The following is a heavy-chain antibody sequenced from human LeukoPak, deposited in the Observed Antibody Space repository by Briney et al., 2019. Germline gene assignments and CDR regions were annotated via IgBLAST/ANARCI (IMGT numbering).Heavy chain of an antibody. Sequence: SETLSLTRTLPGGSICSYCWSCVPDRPGKGLEWVGYIYTSGSTNYNPTLKSRVTISVATSKNQFSLKLSSVTAADTAVYYCARALRSHGCYSYYMDVWGKGTTVTVSS. D-gene: IGHD4-17*01. V-gene: IGHV4-4*09. CDR2: IYTSGST. J-gene: IGHJ6*03. CDR1: GGSICSYC. CDR3: ARALRSHGCYSYYMDV.